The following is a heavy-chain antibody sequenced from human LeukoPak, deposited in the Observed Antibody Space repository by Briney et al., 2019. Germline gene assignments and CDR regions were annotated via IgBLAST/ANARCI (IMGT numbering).Heavy chain of an antibody. D-gene: IGHD3-16*01. J-gene: IGHJ4*02. Sequence: SETLSLTCTLSGGSLSSGDCIWNWLRQHPGKGLEWVGFVSHSGSTQYNPSLKSRVSMSMDTSKNEFSLRLTSVTAADTAVYYCVRVPYYSFGFGYFDHWGRGTLVTVSS. V-gene: IGHV4-31*02. CDR3: VRVPYYSFGFGYFDH. CDR1: GGSLSSGDCI. CDR2: VSHSGST.